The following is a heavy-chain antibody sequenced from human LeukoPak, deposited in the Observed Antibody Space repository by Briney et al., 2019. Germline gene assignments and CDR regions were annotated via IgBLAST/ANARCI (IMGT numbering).Heavy chain of an antibody. CDR1: GFTFSSYA. Sequence: GGSLRLSCAASGFTFSSYAMSWVRQAPGKGLEWASAISGSGGSTYYADSVMGRFTISRDNSKNTLYLQMNSLRAEDTAVYYCAKDLLPNAYYYDSSGSQASAFDIWGQGTMVTVSS. CDR2: ISGSGGST. D-gene: IGHD3-22*01. CDR3: AKDLLPNAYYYDSSGSQASAFDI. J-gene: IGHJ3*02. V-gene: IGHV3-23*01.